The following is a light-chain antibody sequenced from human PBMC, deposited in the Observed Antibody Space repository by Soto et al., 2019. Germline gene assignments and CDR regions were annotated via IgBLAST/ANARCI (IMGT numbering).Light chain of an antibody. CDR2: GAS. CDR3: QQYSSSPS. Sequence: EIVLTQSPATLSLSPGERATLSCRASQSVSRHLAWYQQKPGQVPSLLIYGASTRASGIPARFSGSGSGTEFTLTIGSLQSEDFAVYYCQQYSSSPSFGQGTRLEIK. V-gene: IGKV3-15*01. J-gene: IGKJ5*01. CDR1: QSVSRH.